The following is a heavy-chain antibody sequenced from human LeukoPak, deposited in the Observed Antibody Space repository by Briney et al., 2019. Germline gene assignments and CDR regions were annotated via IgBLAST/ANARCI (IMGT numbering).Heavy chain of an antibody. D-gene: IGHD1-26*01. V-gene: IGHV4-39*01. Sequence: ASETLSLTCTVSGGSISSSNYYWGWFRQPPGKGLEWIGRIYYSGSTDYTPSLKSRATISVDTSKNQFSLNLTSVTAADTAIYYCARPDSGTYVARAFDIWGQGTLVSVSS. CDR3: ARPDSGTYVARAFDI. J-gene: IGHJ3*02. CDR1: GGSISSSNYY. CDR2: IYYSGST.